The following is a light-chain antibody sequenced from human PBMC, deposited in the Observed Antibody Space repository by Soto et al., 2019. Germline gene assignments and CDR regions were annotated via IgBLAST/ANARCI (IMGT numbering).Light chain of an antibody. Sequence: QSALTQPASVSGSPGQSITISCTGTSSVVGGYNYVSWYQQHPGKAPKLMIYDVSNRPSGVSNRFSGSKSGNTASLTISGLQAEDEADYYCSSYTSSSTGVFGTGTKV. V-gene: IGLV2-14*01. CDR3: SSYTSSSTGV. CDR2: DVS. J-gene: IGLJ1*01. CDR1: SSVVGGYNY.